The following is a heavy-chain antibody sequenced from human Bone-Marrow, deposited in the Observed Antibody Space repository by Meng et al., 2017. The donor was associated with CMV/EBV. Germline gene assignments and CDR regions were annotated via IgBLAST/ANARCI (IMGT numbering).Heavy chain of an antibody. D-gene: IGHD6-13*01. V-gene: IGHV3-30*02. CDR2: IRYDGSVQ. J-gene: IGHJ6*02. Sequence: GESLKISCAASGFTFSSFGMHWVRQAPGKGLEWVAFIRYDGSVQYHSDSVKGRFAISRDSSENTLFLQMNSLRVEDTAVYFCARDWRGRATAAAFGMDVWGQGTTVTFSS. CDR1: GFTFSSFG. CDR3: ARDWRGRATAAAFGMDV.